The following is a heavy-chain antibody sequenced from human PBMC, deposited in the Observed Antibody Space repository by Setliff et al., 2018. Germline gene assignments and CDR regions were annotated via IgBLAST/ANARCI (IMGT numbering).Heavy chain of an antibody. CDR1: GFTFSSYA. D-gene: IGHD3-22*01. V-gene: IGHV3-23*01. J-gene: IGHJ3*02. Sequence: GGSLRLSCAASGFTFSSYAMSWVRQAPGKGLEWVSAISGSGGSTYDADSVKGRFTISRDNSKNTLYLQMNSLRAEDTAVYYCAKEFRFGRIIYDSSEGDAFDIWGQGTMVTVSS. CDR2: ISGSGGST. CDR3: AKEFRFGRIIYDSSEGDAFDI.